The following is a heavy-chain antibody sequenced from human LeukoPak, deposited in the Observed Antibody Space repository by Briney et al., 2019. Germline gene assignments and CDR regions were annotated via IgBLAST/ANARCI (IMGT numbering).Heavy chain of an antibody. V-gene: IGHV4-34*01. CDR3: ARFNSGSYQHYFDY. D-gene: IGHD1-26*01. CDR2: IYYSGST. Sequence: PSETLSLTCAVYGGSFRGNYWGWIRQPPGKGLEWIGSIYYSGSTYYNPSLKSRVTISVDTSKNQFSLKLSSVTAADTAVYYCARFNSGSYQHYFDYWGQGTLVTVSS. CDR1: GGSFRGNY. J-gene: IGHJ4*02.